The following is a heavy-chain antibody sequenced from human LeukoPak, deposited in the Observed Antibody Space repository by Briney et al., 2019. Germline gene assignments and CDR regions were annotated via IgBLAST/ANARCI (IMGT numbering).Heavy chain of an antibody. D-gene: IGHD3-3*01. Sequence: QSGGSLRLSCAASGFTFSDHYMDWVRQAPGKGLEWVGRTRNKANSYTTEYAASVKGRFTISRDDSKNSLYLQMNSLKTEDAAVYYCARITIFGVGCDYWGQGTLVTVSS. CDR2: TRNKANSYTT. J-gene: IGHJ4*02. CDR1: GFTFSDHY. V-gene: IGHV3-72*01. CDR3: ARITIFGVGCDY.